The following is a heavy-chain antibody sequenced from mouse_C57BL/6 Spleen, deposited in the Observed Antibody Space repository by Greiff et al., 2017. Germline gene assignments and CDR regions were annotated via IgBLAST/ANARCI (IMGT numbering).Heavy chain of an antibody. V-gene: IGHV1-69*01. J-gene: IGHJ1*03. D-gene: IGHD4-1*01. CDR1: GYTFTSYW. CDR3: ARWAGTSWYFDV. CDR2: IDPSDSYT. Sequence: QVQLQQPGAELVMPGASVKLSCKASGYTFTSYWMHWVKQRPGQGLEWIGEIDPSDSYTNYNQKFKGKSPLTVDKASSTAYMQLSSLTSEDSAVYYCARWAGTSWYFDVWGTGTTVTVSS.